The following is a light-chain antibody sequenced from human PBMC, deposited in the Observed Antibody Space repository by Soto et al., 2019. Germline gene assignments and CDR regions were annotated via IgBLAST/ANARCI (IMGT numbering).Light chain of an antibody. CDR1: QSVLYSASNRNN. CDR2: WAS. Sequence: DIVMTQSPDSLAVSLGERATINCKSSQSVLYSASNRNNLAWYQQKPGQPPNLLIYWASSRQSGVPDRFSGSGSGTDFTLTISSLQAEDVAVYYCQQYYSSVTFGGGPRWRSN. V-gene: IGKV4-1*01. CDR3: QQYYSSVT. J-gene: IGKJ4*01.